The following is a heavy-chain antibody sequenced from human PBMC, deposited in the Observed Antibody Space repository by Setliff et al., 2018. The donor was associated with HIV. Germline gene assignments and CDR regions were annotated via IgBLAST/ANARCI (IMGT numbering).Heavy chain of an antibody. CDR3: ASVLRYYGSGSYPFGY. J-gene: IGHJ4*02. D-gene: IGHD3-10*01. CDR1: GFTFSNYE. Sequence: GGSLRLSCAASGFTFSNYEMSWVRQAPGKGLEWVSSISSSSYYIYYADSVKGRFTISRDNAKNSLYLQMNSLRAEDTAVYYCASVLRYYGSGSYPFGYWGQGTLVTVSS. V-gene: IGHV3-21*01. CDR2: ISSSSYYI.